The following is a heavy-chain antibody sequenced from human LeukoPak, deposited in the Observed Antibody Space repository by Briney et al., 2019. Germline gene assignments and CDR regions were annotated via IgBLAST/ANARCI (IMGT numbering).Heavy chain of an antibody. V-gene: IGHV5-10-1*01. CDR3: ASWPGTAYGMDV. J-gene: IGHJ6*02. CDR2: IDPSDSYT. Sequence: GESLKISCKGSGYSFTSYWISWVRQMPGKGLEWMGRIDPSDSYTNYSPSFQGHVTISADKSISTAYLQWSGLKASDTAMYYCASWPGTAYGMDVWGQGTTVTASS. CDR1: GYSFTSYW. D-gene: IGHD5-18*01.